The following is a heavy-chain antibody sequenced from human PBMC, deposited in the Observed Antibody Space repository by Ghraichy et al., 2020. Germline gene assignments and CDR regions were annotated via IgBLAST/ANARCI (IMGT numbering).Heavy chain of an antibody. J-gene: IGHJ3*02. CDR3: ARHEWYSGSYYRLSGAFDI. V-gene: IGHV4-4*09. D-gene: IGHD1-26*01. Sequence: SETLSLTCTVSGGSISSYYWSWIRQPPGKGLEWIGYIYTSGSTNYNPSLKSRVTISVDTSKNQFSLKLSSVTAADTAVYYCARHEWYSGSYYRLSGAFDIWGQGTMVTVSS. CDR1: GGSISSYY. CDR2: IYTSGST.